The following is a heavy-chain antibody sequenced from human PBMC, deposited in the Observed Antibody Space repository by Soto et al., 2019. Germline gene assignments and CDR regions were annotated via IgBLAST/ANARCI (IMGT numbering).Heavy chain of an antibody. V-gene: IGHV5-10-1*01. J-gene: IGHJ6*02. CDR3: ARRNYYYYGMDV. Sequence: RGESLKISCKGSGYSFTSYWISWVRQMPGKGLEWMGRIDPSDSYTNYSPSFQGHVTISADKSISTAYLQWSSLKASDTAMYYCARRNYYYYGMDVWGQGTTVTVSS. CDR2: IDPSDSYT. CDR1: GYSFTSYW.